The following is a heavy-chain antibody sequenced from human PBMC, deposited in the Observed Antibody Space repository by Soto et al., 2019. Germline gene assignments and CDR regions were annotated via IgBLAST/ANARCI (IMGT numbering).Heavy chain of an antibody. J-gene: IGHJ3*02. V-gene: IGHV3-48*03. Sequence: PGGSLRRSWAASGFTFSSYEMDGVRQAPGKGLEWVAYISSSGTILYGDSVKGRFTISRDNADNSLYLQLNSLTAEDTAVYYCTKEKSVMYSGYDAFDIWGRGTMVTVSS. CDR1: GFTFSSYE. CDR3: TKEKSVMYSGYDAFDI. CDR2: ISSSGTI. D-gene: IGHD5-12*01.